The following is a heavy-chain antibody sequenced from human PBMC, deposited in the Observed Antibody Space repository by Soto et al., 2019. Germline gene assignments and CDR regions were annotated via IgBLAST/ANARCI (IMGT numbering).Heavy chain of an antibody. V-gene: IGHV4-31*03. J-gene: IGHJ3*02. D-gene: IGHD3-16*01. CDR1: GGSISRGDYY. CDR2: IYHSGRT. CDR3: ARVGSDFDAFDI. Sequence: QVQLQESGPGLVKPSQTLSLTCSVSGGSISRGDYYWSWIRQHPGRGLEWIGYIYHSGRTNYNPSLKSRVFISVDTSKIQFSLNLTSVTAADTAVYRCARVGSDFDAFDIWGQGTMVTVSS.